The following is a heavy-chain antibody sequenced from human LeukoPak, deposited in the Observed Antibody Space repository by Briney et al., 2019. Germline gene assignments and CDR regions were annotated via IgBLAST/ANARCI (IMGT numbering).Heavy chain of an antibody. J-gene: IGHJ4*02. CDR3: ARGSYYDSSGLNPFAY. CDR1: GYTFTSYG. V-gene: IGHV1-18*01. D-gene: IGHD3-22*01. Sequence: ASVKVSCKASGYTFTSYGISWVRQAPGQGLEWVGWISAYNGNTNYAQKLQGRVTMTTDTSTSTAYMELRSLRSDDTAVYYCARGSYYDSSGLNPFAYWGQGTLVTVSS. CDR2: ISAYNGNT.